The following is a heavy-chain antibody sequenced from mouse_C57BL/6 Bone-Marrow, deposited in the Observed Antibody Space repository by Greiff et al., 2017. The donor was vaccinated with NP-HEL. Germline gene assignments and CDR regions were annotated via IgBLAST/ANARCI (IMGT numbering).Heavy chain of an antibody. D-gene: IGHD1-1*01. CDR1: GYTFTDYY. J-gene: IGHJ1*03. V-gene: IGHV1-19*01. CDR3: ARSIYYYGSRGYFDV. Sequence: VQLQQSGPVLVKPGASVKMSCKASGYTFTDYYMNWVKQSHGKSLEWIGVINPYNGGTSYNQKFKGKATLTVDKSSSTAYMELNSLTSEDSAVYYCARSIYYYGSRGYFDVWGTGTTVTVSS. CDR2: INPYNGGT.